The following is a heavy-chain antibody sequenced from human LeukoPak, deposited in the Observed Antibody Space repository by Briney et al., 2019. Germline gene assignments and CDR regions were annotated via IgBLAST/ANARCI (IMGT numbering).Heavy chain of an antibody. CDR3: AIQIRGVVY. CDR2: ISSDGGST. CDR1: GFTFSSYR. D-gene: IGHD3-10*01. V-gene: IGHV3-64*02. J-gene: IGHJ4*02. Sequence: PGGSLRLSCAASGFTFSSYRMHWVHQAPGKGLEYLSGISSDGGSTYYADSVKGRFTISRDNSKNTLYLQMGSLRAEDMAVYYCAIQIRGVVYWGQGTLVTVSS.